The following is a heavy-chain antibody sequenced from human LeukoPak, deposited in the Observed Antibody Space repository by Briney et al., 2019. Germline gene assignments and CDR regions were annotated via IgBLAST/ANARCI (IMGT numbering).Heavy chain of an antibody. J-gene: IGHJ4*02. CDR2: INPNSGGT. CDR1: GYTFTGYY. CDR3: ARALSYDILTGYYKLGFDY. Sequence: RASVKVSCKASGYTFTGYYMHWVRQAPGQGLEWMGWINPNSGGTNYAQKFQGRVTMTRDTSISTAYMELSRLRSDDTAVYYCARALSYDILTGYYKLGFDYWGQGTLVTVSS. D-gene: IGHD3-9*01. V-gene: IGHV1-2*02.